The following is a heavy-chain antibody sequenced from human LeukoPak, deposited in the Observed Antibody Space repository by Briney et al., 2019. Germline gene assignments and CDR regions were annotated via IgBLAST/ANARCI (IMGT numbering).Heavy chain of an antibody. CDR3: ARESGGYSSGDFDY. CDR1: GGSISSGSYY. V-gene: IGHV4-61*02. J-gene: IGHJ4*02. Sequence: PSETLSLTCTVSGGSISSGSYYWSWIRQPAGKGLEWIGRIYTSGSTNYNPSLKSRVTISVDTSKNQFSLQLNSVTPEDTAVYYCARESGGYSSGDFDYWGQGTLVTVSS. CDR2: IYTSGST. D-gene: IGHD6-19*01.